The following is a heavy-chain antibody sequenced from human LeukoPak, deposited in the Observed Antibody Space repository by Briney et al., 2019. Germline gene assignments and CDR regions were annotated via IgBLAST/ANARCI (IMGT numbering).Heavy chain of an antibody. D-gene: IGHD2-2*01. CDR1: GFTFSSYA. Sequence: PGGSLRLSCAASGFTFSSYAMSWVQQAPGRGLEWVSAFSGSGGSTYYADSVKGRFTISRDNSKNTLYLQMNSLRAEDTAVYYCARGSSTIPFDPWGQGTLVTVSS. CDR2: FSGSGGST. J-gene: IGHJ5*02. V-gene: IGHV3-23*01. CDR3: ARGSSTIPFDP.